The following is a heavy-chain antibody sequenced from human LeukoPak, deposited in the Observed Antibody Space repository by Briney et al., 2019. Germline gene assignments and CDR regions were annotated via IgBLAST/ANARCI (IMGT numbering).Heavy chain of an antibody. J-gene: IGHJ4*02. V-gene: IGHV3-7*01. CDR3: ARVRSVAGRPDYFDY. D-gene: IGHD6-6*01. CDR2: IKQDGSEQ. Sequence: GGSLRLSCAASGFTFSNYWMTWVRQAPGKGLELVANIKQDGSEQYSVDSVKGRFTISRDNAKNSLYLQMNSLRAEDTAVYYCARVRSVAGRPDYFDYWGQGTLVTVSS. CDR1: GFTFSNYW.